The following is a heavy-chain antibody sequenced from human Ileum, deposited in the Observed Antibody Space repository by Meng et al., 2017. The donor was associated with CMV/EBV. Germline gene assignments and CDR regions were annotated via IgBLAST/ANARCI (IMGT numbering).Heavy chain of an antibody. CDR2: IYYSGTT. D-gene: IGHD4-17*01. CDR3: AKYSDPSRWFDP. V-gene: IGHV4-39*01. CDR1: CASTSTAFNW. J-gene: IGHJ5*02. Sequence: QQLQYGGQVKMPPSSVLSLTSTAGCASTSTAFNWWGQARQHPGEGMEWIASIYYSGTTYYSPSLKIRIAILAATSKGQFSLIVRSATAADTAVYSCAKYSDPSRWFDPWGQGTLVTASS.